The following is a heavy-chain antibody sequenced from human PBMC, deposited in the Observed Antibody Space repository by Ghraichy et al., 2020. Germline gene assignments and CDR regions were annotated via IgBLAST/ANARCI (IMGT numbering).Heavy chain of an antibody. CDR2: IYYSGST. J-gene: IGHJ3*02. D-gene: IGHD1-26*01. CDR1: GGSISSSSYY. V-gene: IGHV4-39*01. CDR3: ASLPHYRVGVQNAFDI. Sequence: SETLSLTCTVSGGSISSSSYYWGWIRQPPGKGLEWIGSIYYSGSTYYNPSLKSRVTISVDTSKNQFSLKLSSVTAADTAVYYCASLPHYRVGVQNAFDIWGQGTMVTVSS.